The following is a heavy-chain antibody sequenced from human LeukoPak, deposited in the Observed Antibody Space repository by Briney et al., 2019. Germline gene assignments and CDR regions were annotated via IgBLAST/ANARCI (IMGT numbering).Heavy chain of an antibody. CDR3: AKDPPYYYDSSGYGGGAFDI. CDR1: EFTFRSYA. CDR2: ISGSGGST. J-gene: IGHJ3*02. D-gene: IGHD3-22*01. V-gene: IGHV3-23*01. Sequence: PGGSLRLSCAASEFTFRSYAMSWVRQAPGKGLEWVSAISGSGGSTYYADSVKGRFTISRDNSKNTLYLQMNSLRAEDTAVYYCAKDPPYYYDSSGYGGGAFDIWGQGSMVTVSS.